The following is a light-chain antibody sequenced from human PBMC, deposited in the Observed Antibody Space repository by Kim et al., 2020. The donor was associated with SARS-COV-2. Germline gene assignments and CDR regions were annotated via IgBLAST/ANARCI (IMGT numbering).Light chain of an antibody. CDR3: AAWDDNLNGVG. V-gene: IGLV1-44*01. J-gene: IGLJ2*01. CDR1: VSYGGRRP. CDR2: GSN. Sequence: GQRATRFCYGSVSYGGRRPIDGRARLPGTAPKLLIFGSNRRPSGVPDRFSGSKSGTSASRAISGLQSEDEADYYCAAWDDNLNGVGVGGGTQLTVL.